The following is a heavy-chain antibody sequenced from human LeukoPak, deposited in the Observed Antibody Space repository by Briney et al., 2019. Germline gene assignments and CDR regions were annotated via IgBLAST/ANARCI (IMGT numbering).Heavy chain of an antibody. V-gene: IGHV1-2*02. D-gene: IGHD4-17*01. CDR3: ARVTDDYGDYYYGMHV. CDR1: GYTFTGYY. CDR2: INPNSGGT. Sequence: ASVKVSCKASGYTFTGYYMHWVRQAPGQGLEWMGWINPNSGGTNYAQKFQGRVTMTRDTSISTAYMELSRLRSDDTAVYYCARVTDDYGDYYYGMHVWGQGTTVTVSS. J-gene: IGHJ6*02.